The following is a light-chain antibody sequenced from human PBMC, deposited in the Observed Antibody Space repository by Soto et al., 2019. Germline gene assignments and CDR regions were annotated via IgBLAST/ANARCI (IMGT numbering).Light chain of an antibody. J-gene: IGKJ1*01. CDR3: HQYIIHWP. CDR2: DAS. Sequence: GATVAMTFWFIHSISSLLSWYQQKPGKAPKFLIYDASNLESGVPSRFSGSGSGTEFTLTISSLQPDDFPTYYCHQYIIHWPFGQGT. CDR1: HSISSL. V-gene: IGKV1-5*01.